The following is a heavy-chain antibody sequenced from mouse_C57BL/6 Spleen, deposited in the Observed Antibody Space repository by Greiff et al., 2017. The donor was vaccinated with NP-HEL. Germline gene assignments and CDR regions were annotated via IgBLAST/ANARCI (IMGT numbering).Heavy chain of an antibody. CDR3: ARGGTTVVAPFGY. D-gene: IGHD1-1*01. J-gene: IGHJ2*01. CDR1: GFTFSDYY. Sequence: EVKLVESEGGLVQPGSSMKLSCTASGFTFSDYYMAWVRQVPEKGLEWVANINSDGSSTYYLDSLKSRFIISRDNAKNILYLQMSSLKSEDTATYYCARGGTTVVAPFGYWGQGTTLTVSS. V-gene: IGHV5-16*01. CDR2: INSDGSST.